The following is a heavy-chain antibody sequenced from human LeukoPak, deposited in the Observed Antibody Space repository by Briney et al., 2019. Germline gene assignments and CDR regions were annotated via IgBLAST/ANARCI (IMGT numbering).Heavy chain of an antibody. Sequence: SSETLSLTCTVSGGSISSSSYYWGWIRQPPGKGLEWIGSIYYSGSTYYNPSLKSRVTISVDTSKNQFSLKLSSVTAADTAVYYCARGVLWFGELPPTDYYYYYMDVWGKGTTVTVSS. CDR3: ARGVLWFGELPPTDYYYYYMDV. CDR2: IYYSGST. D-gene: IGHD3-10*01. V-gene: IGHV4-39*07. CDR1: GGSISSSSYY. J-gene: IGHJ6*03.